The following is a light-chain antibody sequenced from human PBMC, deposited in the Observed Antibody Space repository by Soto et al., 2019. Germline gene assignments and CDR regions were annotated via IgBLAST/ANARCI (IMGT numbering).Light chain of an antibody. V-gene: IGLV2-23*01. Sequence: QSVLTQPASVSGAPGQAISISCSETSRNIWGYNVVSWYQPHPAKAPKVIVYEGIKRPSGVSDRLSGSTSGSTASLTISGLQAEDEAEYYCCSYVGATTSVLGSGTTVTVL. CDR1: SRNIWGYNV. J-gene: IGLJ1*01. CDR3: CSYVGATTSV. CDR2: EGI.